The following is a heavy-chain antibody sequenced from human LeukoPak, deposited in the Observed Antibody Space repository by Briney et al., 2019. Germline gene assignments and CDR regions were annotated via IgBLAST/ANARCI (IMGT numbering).Heavy chain of an antibody. CDR1: GGSFSGYY. Sequence: SETLSLTCAVYGGSFSGYYWSWIRQPPGKGLEWIGEINHSGSTYYNPSLKSRVTISVDTSKNQFSLKLSSVTAADTAVYYCARGFRRYSYGVDYWGQGTLVTVSS. CDR3: ARGFRRYSYGVDY. J-gene: IGHJ4*02. CDR2: INHSGST. D-gene: IGHD5-18*01. V-gene: IGHV4-34*01.